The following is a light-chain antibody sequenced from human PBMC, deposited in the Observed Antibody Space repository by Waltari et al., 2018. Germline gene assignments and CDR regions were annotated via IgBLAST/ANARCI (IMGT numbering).Light chain of an antibody. CDR3: QQGNSNPWT. CDR2: YAN. J-gene: IGKJ1*01. Sequence: QMSQSPSSLSASVGDRVTITCRASQGISSYLNWYQQKPGKAPKLLIYYANSLASGVPSRFSGSGSGTEFTLTISSLQPEDFATYYCQQGNSNPWTFGQGTKVEIK. CDR1: QGISSY. V-gene: IGKV1-13*02.